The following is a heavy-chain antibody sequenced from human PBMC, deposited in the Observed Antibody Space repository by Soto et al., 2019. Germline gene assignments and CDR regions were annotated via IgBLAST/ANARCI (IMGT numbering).Heavy chain of an antibody. D-gene: IGHD2-2*01. CDR3: AILNVYCVSTNCHGYYGMDV. Sequence: PSETLSLTCTVSGGSVSTNSYSWGWIRQSPGKGLEWIGTIYSSENTYYNPSLLRRVTISVDTSKNDFSLRLSSVTAADTAVYYCAILNVYCVSTNCHGYYGMDVWGQGTTVTVSS. V-gene: IGHV4-39*02. CDR2: IYSSENT. CDR1: GGSVSTNSYS. J-gene: IGHJ6*02.